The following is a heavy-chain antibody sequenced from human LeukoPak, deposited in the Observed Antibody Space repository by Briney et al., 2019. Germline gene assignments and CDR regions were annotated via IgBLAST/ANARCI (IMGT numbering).Heavy chain of an antibody. D-gene: IGHD3-16*01. CDR3: AKAGGGFSLNY. CDR2: ISSSGTTI. V-gene: IGHV3-48*03. CDR1: GFTFSSYE. Sequence: GGSLRLSCAASGFTFSSYEVNWVRQAPGKGLEWVSCISSSGTTIYYADSVKGRFTISRDSAKNSLYLQMNSLRAEDTAVYYCAKAGGGFSLNYWGQGTLVTVSS. J-gene: IGHJ4*02.